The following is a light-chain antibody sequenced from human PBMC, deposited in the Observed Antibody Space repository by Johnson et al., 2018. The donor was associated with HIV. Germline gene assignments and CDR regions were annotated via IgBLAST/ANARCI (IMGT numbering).Light chain of an antibody. J-gene: IGLJ1*01. CDR1: SSNIESNY. Sequence: QSVLTQPPSVSAAPGQKVDISCSGSSSNIESNYVSWYQQLPGTAPKLLIYDNNKRPSGIPDRFFGSKSGTSSTLDITGLHTGDAADYYCGRWDRSLSGYVFGTGTKVTVL. CDR2: DNN. V-gene: IGLV1-51*01. CDR3: GRWDRSLSGYV.